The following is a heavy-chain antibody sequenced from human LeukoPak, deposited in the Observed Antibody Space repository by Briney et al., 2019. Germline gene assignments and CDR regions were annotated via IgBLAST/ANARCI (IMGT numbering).Heavy chain of an antibody. V-gene: IGHV3-48*04. D-gene: IGHD2-15*01. Sequence: GGSLRLSCAASGFTFSSYSINWVRQAPGMGLEWVSSISSNSRTIYYADSVKGRFTISRDSAKNTLYMQMNSLRAEDTAVYYCARVLIGGGRSFDYWGQGTQVTVSS. CDR2: ISSNSRTI. J-gene: IGHJ4*02. CDR1: GFTFSSYS. CDR3: ARVLIGGGRSFDY.